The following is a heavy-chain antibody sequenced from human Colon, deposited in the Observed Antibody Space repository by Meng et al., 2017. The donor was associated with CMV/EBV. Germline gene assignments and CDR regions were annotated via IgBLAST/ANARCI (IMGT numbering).Heavy chain of an antibody. V-gene: IGHV3-21*01. CDR1: KFTVSSNE. CDR2: ISSSSSYI. D-gene: IGHD4-11*01. CDR3: ARDTVTTDYYYYYGMDV. Sequence: GESLKISCAASKFTVSSNEMNWVRQAPGKGLEWVSSISSSSSYIYYADSVKGRFTISRDNAKNSLFLQMNSLRAEDTAVYYCARDTVTTDYYYYYGMDVWGQGTTVTVSS. J-gene: IGHJ6*02.